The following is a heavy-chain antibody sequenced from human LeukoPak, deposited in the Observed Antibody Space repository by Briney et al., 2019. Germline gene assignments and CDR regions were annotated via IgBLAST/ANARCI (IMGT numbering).Heavy chain of an antibody. J-gene: IGHJ6*03. CDR3: AKGGIAVYYYYMDV. V-gene: IGHV3-9*01. CDR2: ISWNSGII. CDR1: GFTFDDYT. Sequence: PGRSLRLSCAASGFTFDDYTIHWVRQAPGKGLEWISGISWNSGIIGYADSVKGRFTISRDNAKNSLYLQMNSLRAEDTALYYCAKGGIAVYYYYMDVWGKGTTVTISS. D-gene: IGHD6-19*01.